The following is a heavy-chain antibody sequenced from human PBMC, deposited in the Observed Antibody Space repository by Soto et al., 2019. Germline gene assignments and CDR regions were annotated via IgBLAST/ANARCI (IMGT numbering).Heavy chain of an antibody. J-gene: IGHJ4*02. Sequence: PGGSLRLSCAASGFTFSSYSINWVRQAPGGELEWVSSISSSSTYIYYADSVKGRFTISRDNAKNSLFLQMNSLRAEDTAVYYCARGPQLLFSSGWYLDSWGQGTLVTVSS. CDR1: GFTFSSYS. V-gene: IGHV3-21*01. CDR3: ARGPQLLFSSGWYLDS. D-gene: IGHD6-19*01. CDR2: ISSSSTYI.